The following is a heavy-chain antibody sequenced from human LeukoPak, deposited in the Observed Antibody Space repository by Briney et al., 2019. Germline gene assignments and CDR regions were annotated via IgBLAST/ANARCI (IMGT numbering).Heavy chain of an antibody. V-gene: IGHV4-59*08. CDR3: ARHITVTTPFDY. CDR2: IYYSGST. CDR1: GGXISSYY. Sequence: SETLSLTCTVSGGXISSYYCSWIRQPPGKGLEWIGYIYYSGSTNYNPSLKSRVTISVDTSKNQFSLKLSSVTAADTAVYYCARHITVTTPFDYWGQGTLVTVSS. J-gene: IGHJ4*02. D-gene: IGHD4-17*01.